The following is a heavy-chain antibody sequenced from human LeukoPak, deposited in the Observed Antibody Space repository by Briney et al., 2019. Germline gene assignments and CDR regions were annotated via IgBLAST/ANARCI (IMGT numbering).Heavy chain of an antibody. D-gene: IGHD2/OR15-2a*01. Sequence: GGSLRLSCAASGFTFSNYAMNWVRQVPGKGLEWVSVISGSGGSTNYADSVKGRFTISRDNSKNTLYLQLTSLRAEDTALYYCVTRAVSSPIWYYFDFWGQGTLVTVSS. CDR1: GFTFSNYA. CDR2: ISGSGGST. CDR3: VTRAVSSPIWYYFDF. J-gene: IGHJ4*02. V-gene: IGHV3-23*01.